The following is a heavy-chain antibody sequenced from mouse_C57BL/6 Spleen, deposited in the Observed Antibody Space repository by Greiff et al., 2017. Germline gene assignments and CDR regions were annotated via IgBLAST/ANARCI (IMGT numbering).Heavy chain of an antibody. CDR1: GYSFTSYY. J-gene: IGHJ1*03. Sequence: VKLMESGPELVKPGASVKISCKASGYSFTSYYIHWVKQRPGQGLEWIGWIYPGSGNTKYNEKFKGKATLTADTSSSTAYMQLSSLTSEDSAVYYCARGRGYFDVWGTGTTVTVSS. CDR2: IYPGSGNT. V-gene: IGHV1-66*01. CDR3: ARGRGYFDV.